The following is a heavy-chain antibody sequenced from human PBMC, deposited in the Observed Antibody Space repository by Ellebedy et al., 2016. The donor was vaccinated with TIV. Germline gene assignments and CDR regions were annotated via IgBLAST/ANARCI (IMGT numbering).Heavy chain of an antibody. CDR2: IKENGSEK. J-gene: IGHJ6*02. CDR1: GFTFSTYW. V-gene: IGHV3-7*01. Sequence: GESLKISXAASGFTFSTYWMSWVRQAPGKGLEWVANIKENGSEKYYVDSVKGRFTISRDNAKNSLYLQMNSLRAEDTAVYYCARDTSMVRGAVGMDVWGQGTTVTVSS. D-gene: IGHD3-10*01. CDR3: ARDTSMVRGAVGMDV.